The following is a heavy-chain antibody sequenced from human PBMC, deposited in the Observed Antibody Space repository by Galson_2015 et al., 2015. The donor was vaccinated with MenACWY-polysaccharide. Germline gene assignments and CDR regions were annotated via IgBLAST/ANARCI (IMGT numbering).Heavy chain of an antibody. CDR1: GFTLSTYW. J-gene: IGHJ5*02. Sequence: SLRLSCAASGFTLSTYWMHWVRQGPGKGLVWVSRINGDGSATSYADSVKGRFTISRDNTKNTLYLGMNSLRAEDTAVYYCARAGGKYCSGAGCNFNWFDPWGQGTLVTVSS. D-gene: IGHD2-15*01. CDR3: ARAGGKYCSGAGCNFNWFDP. CDR2: INGDGSAT. V-gene: IGHV3-74*01.